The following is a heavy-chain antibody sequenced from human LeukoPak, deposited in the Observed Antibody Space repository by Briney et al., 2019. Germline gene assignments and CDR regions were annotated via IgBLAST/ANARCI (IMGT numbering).Heavy chain of an antibody. V-gene: IGHV4-31*03. D-gene: IGHD6-13*01. Sequence: SQTLSLTCTVSGGSISSGGYYWSWIRQHPGKGLEWIGYIYYSGSTYYNPSLKSRVTISVDTSKNQFSLKLSSVTAADTAVYYCARFSQAGIPGIAAAAGYWGQGTLVTVSS. CDR1: GGSISSGGYY. J-gene: IGHJ4*02. CDR2: IYYSGST. CDR3: ARFSQAGIPGIAAAAGY.